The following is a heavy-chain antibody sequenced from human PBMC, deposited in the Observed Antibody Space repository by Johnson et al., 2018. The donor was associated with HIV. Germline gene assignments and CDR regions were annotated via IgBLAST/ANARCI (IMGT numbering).Heavy chain of an antibody. V-gene: IGHV3-30*04. CDR2: ISYDGSNK. CDR3: ARGAYCGGDCYSGLGALDV. Sequence: QVQLVEPGGGVVQPGRSLRLSCAASGFTFSTYAMHWVRQVPGKGLEWVALISYDGSNKYYADSVKGRLTISRDNAKNSLYLQMNSLRGEDTAAYYCARGAYCGGDCYSGLGALDVWGQGTMVTVSP. D-gene: IGHD2-21*02. J-gene: IGHJ3*01. CDR1: GFTFSTYA.